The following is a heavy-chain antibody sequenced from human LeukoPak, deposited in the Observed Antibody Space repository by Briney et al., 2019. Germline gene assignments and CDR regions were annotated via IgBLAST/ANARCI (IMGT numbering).Heavy chain of an antibody. CDR2: INHSGST. Sequence: SETLSLTCAVYGGSFSGYYWSWIRQPPGKGLEWIGEINHSGSTNYNPSLKSRATISVDTSKNQFSLKLSSVTAADTAVYCCARSRRGSSGWYGHWGQGTLVTVSS. CDR3: ARSRRGSSGWYGH. V-gene: IGHV4-34*01. CDR1: GGSFSGYY. D-gene: IGHD6-19*01. J-gene: IGHJ4*02.